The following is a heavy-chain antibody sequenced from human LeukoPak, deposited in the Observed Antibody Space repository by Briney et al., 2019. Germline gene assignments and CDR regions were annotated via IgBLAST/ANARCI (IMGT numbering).Heavy chain of an antibody. D-gene: IGHD3-22*01. J-gene: IGHJ4*02. V-gene: IGHV3-9*01. CDR3: AKDIYYYDSSGPVDY. Sequence: GGSLRLSCAASGFTFDDYAMHWVRQAPGKGLEWVSGISWNSGSIGHADSVKGRFTISRDNAKNSLYLQMNSLRAEDTALYYCAKDIYYYDSSGPVDYWGQGTLVTVSS. CDR2: ISWNSGSI. CDR1: GFTFDDYA.